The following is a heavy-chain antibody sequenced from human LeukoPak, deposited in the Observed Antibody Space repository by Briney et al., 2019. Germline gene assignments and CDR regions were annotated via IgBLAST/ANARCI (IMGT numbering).Heavy chain of an antibody. V-gene: IGHV3-30-3*01. CDR2: ISYDGSNK. CDR3: ARDPVGYYDFWGGYLDY. Sequence: GRSLRLSCAASGFTFSSYAMHWVRQAPGKGLEWVAVISYDGSNKYYADSVKGRFTISRDNSKNTLYLQMNRLRAEDEAVYFCARDPVGYYDFWGGYLDYWGQGTLVTVSS. CDR1: GFTFSSYA. D-gene: IGHD3-3*01. J-gene: IGHJ4*02.